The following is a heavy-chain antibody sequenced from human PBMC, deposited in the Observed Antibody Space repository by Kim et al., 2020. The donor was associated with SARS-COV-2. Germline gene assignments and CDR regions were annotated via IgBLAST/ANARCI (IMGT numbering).Heavy chain of an antibody. V-gene: IGHV5-10-1*01. CDR2: IDTSDSYT. J-gene: IGHJ5*02. Sequence: GESLKISCKGSGYSFTSYWISWVRQMPGKGLEWMGRIDTSDSYTNYSPFFQGHVTISADKSIRTAYLQWSSRKASDTAMYYCARHSNPYIVVVPAAIYAGGDVGWFDPWGQGTLVTVSS. CDR1: GYSFTSYW. D-gene: IGHD2-2*02. CDR3: ARHSNPYIVVVPAAIYAGGDVGWFDP.